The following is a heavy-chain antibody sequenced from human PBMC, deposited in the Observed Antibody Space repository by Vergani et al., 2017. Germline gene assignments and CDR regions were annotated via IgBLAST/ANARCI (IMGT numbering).Heavy chain of an antibody. J-gene: IGHJ4*02. D-gene: IGHD1-14*01. CDR3: ARSIVSRNPPDYFDN. CDR1: GGSLSGYY. CDR2: VEDSGYF. V-gene: IGHV4-59*01. Sequence: QVQLQESGPGLVRPSETLSLTCTVSGGSLSGYYWNWIRQTPGEGLEWIGYVEDSGYFNYNPSLKTRVSMSSDTSNNQSSLMLSSVTGADTAVYYCARSIVSRNPPDYFDNWGQGTLVTVSS.